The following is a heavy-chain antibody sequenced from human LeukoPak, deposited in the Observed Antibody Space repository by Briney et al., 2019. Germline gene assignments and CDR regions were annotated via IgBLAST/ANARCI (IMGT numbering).Heavy chain of an antibody. CDR3: ARGVEGVVVVPAASRTGYYYYYYMDV. Sequence: SETLSLTCTVSGYSISSGYYWGWIRQPPGKGLEWIGSIYHSGSTYYNPSLKSRVTISVDTSKNQFSLKLSSVTAADTAVYCCARGVEGVVVVPAASRTGYYYYYYMDVWGKGTTVTISS. CDR1: GYSISSGYY. V-gene: IGHV4-38-2*02. CDR2: IYHSGST. D-gene: IGHD2-2*01. J-gene: IGHJ6*03.